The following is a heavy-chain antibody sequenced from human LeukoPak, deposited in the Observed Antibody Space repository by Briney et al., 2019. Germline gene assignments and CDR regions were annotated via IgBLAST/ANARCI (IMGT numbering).Heavy chain of an antibody. J-gene: IGHJ4*02. CDR1: GDTFSSNSAA. CDR3: AREGSTVTTVTIDY. V-gene: IGHV6-1*01. D-gene: IGHD4-17*01. Sequence: SQTLSLTCAISGDTFSSNSAAWNWIRQSPARGLEWLVRKYYRSKLYNDYAVSVKSRITINPDTSKNQFSLQLNSVTPEDTAVYYCAREGSTVTTVTIDYWGQGTLVTVSS. CDR2: KYYRSKLYN.